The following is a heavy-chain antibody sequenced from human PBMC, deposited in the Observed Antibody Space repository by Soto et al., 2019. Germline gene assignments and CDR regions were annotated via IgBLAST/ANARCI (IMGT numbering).Heavy chain of an antibody. CDR2: ISGGGANT. CDR1: GFTFSNYA. D-gene: IGHD3-10*01. CDR3: AKDLVYFDSGTYSTLDY. Sequence: GGSLRLSCAAPGFTFSNYAMNWVRQAPGKGLQWVSGISGGGANTYYADFVKGRFTISRDNSKNTLYLQMNSLRAEDTAVYYCAKDLVYFDSGTYSTLDYWGQGTLVTVSS. J-gene: IGHJ4*02. V-gene: IGHV3-23*01.